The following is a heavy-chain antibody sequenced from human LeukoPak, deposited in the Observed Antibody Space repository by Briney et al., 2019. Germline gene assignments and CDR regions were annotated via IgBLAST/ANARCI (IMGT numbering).Heavy chain of an antibody. D-gene: IGHD5-12*01. CDR2: IYYSGST. CDR3: ARDRGKSYSGYDY. Sequence: SETLSLTCTVSSGSVSSYYWSWIRQHPGKGLEWIGYIYYSGSTYYNPSLKSRVTISVDTSKNQFSLKLSSVTAADTAVYYCARDRGKSYSGYDYWGQGTLVTVSS. CDR1: SGSVSSYY. J-gene: IGHJ4*02. V-gene: IGHV4-59*06.